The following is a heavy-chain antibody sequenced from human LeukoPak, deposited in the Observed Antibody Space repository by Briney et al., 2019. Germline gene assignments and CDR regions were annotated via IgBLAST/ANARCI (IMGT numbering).Heavy chain of an antibody. V-gene: IGHV1-8*03. CDR1: GYTFTSLD. CDR2: MNPNSGDT. D-gene: IGHD1-26*01. CDR3: ARDRVVGATPYLDY. J-gene: IGHJ4*02. Sequence: GASVKVSCKASGYTFTSLDINWVRQATGQGLEWMGWMNPNSGDTAYAQNFQGRVTISRTTSQSTAYMELSSLRSEDTAVYYCARDRVVGATPYLDYWGQGTLVTVSS.